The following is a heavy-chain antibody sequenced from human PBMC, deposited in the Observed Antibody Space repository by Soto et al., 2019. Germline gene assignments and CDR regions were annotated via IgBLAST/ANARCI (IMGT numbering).Heavy chain of an antibody. CDR1: GYTFTSFY. J-gene: IGHJ4*02. Sequence: QVQLVQSGAEVKEPGASVKVSCKASGYTFTSFYIHWVRQAPGQGLEWMAIINPTGGSTNYAQRFRGRVTLTMDTATGTVYMELSGLRSEDTAVYYWARNLASAYVWGQGTLVTVSS. CDR3: ARNLASAYV. D-gene: IGHD6-13*01. V-gene: IGHV1-46*01. CDR2: INPTGGST.